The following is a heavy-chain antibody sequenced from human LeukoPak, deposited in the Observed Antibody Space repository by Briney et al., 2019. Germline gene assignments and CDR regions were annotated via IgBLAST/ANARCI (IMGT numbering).Heavy chain of an antibody. J-gene: IGHJ4*02. CDR3: ARGGYCSSTSCRDTVDDY. V-gene: IGHV1-69*06. CDR1: GGTFSSYA. D-gene: IGHD2-2*01. CDR2: IIPIFGTA. Sequence: SVKVSCKASGGTFSSYAISWVRQAPGQGLEWMGGIIPIFGTANYAQKFQGRVTITADKSTSTAYMELSSLRSEDTAVYYCARGGYCSSTSCRDTVDDYWGQGTLVTVSS.